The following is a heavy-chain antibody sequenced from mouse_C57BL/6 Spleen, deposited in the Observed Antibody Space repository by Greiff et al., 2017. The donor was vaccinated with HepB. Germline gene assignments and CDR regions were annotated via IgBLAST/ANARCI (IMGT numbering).Heavy chain of an antibody. D-gene: IGHD1-1*01. CDR1: GYTFTSYW. CDR2: IDPSDSYT. J-gene: IGHJ1*03. CDR3: ARASYYYGSSDDWYFDV. Sequence: QVHVKQPGAELVKPGASVKLSCKASGYTFTSYWMQWVKQRPGQGLEWIGEIDPSDSYTNYNQKFKGKATLTVDTSSSTAYMPLSSLTSEDSAVYYCARASYYYGSSDDWYFDVWGTGTTVTVSS. V-gene: IGHV1-50*01.